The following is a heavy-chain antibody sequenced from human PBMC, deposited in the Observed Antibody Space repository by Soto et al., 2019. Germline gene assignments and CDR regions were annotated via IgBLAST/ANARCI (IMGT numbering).Heavy chain of an antibody. CDR3: ATESGYCSGGSCYCSFDI. V-gene: IGHV3-30*03. D-gene: IGHD2-15*01. CDR1: GFTFSSYG. CDR2: ISYDGSNK. J-gene: IGHJ3*02. Sequence: QVQLVESGGGVVQPGRSLRLSCAASGFTFSSYGMHWVRQAPGKGLEWVAVISYDGSNKYYADSVKGRFTISRDNSKNTLYLQMNSLRAEDTAVYYCATESGYCSGGSCYCSFDIWGQGTMVTVAS.